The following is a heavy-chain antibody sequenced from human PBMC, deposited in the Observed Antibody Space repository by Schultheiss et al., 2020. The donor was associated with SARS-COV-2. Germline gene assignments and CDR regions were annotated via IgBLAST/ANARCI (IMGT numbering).Heavy chain of an antibody. CDR1: GFTFSLYS. V-gene: IGHV3-33*06. CDR2: IWYDGSNK. Sequence: GGSLRLSCVAWGFTFSLYSIIWVRQAPGKGLEWVAVIWYDGSNKYYADSVKGRFTISRDNSKNTLYLQMNSLRAKDTAVYYCAKDILVVGATIVYWGQGTLVTVSS. D-gene: IGHD1-26*01. J-gene: IGHJ4*02. CDR3: AKDILVVGATIVY.